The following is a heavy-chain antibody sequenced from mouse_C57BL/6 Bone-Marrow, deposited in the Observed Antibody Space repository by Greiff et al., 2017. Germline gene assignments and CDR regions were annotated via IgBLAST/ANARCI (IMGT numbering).Heavy chain of an antibody. D-gene: IGHD3-3*01. CDR3: ARQRDHYFDY. CDR1: GFTFSDYY. Sequence: EVQGVESGGGLVQPGGSLKLSCAASGFTFSDYYMYWVRQTPEKGLEWVAYISNGGGSTYYPDTVKGRFTISRDNAKNTLYLQRSRLKSEDTAMYYCARQRDHYFDYWGQGTTLTVSS. J-gene: IGHJ2*01. CDR2: ISNGGGST. V-gene: IGHV5-12*01.